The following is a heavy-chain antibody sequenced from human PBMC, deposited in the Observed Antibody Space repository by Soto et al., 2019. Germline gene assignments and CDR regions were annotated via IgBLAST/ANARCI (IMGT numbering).Heavy chain of an antibody. CDR3: ARHDGSGSYSNWDFDY. CDR2: IYYSGST. V-gene: IGHV4-39*01. CDR1: GGSIRSSSYY. D-gene: IGHD3-10*01. J-gene: IGHJ4*02. Sequence: SETLSLTCTVSGGSIRSSSYYWGWIRQPPGKGLEWIGSIYYSGSTYYNPSLKSRVTISVDTSKNQFSLKLSSVTAADTAVYYCARHDGSGSYSNWDFDYWGQGTLVTVSS.